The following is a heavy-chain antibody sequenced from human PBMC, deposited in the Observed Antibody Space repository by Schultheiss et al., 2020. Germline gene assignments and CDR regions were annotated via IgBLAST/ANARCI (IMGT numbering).Heavy chain of an antibody. D-gene: IGHD2-15*01. J-gene: IGHJ6*02. CDR1: GYTFTGYY. CDR2: INPNSGGT. CDR3: ARDEEWWSTPTEHYYYGMDV. V-gene: IGHV1-2*02. Sequence: ASVKVSCKASGYTFTGYYMHWVRQAPGQGLEWMGWINPNSGGTNYAQKFQGRVTMTRDTSISTAYMELSRLRSDDTAVYYCARDEEWWSTPTEHYYYGMDVWGQGTTVTVSS.